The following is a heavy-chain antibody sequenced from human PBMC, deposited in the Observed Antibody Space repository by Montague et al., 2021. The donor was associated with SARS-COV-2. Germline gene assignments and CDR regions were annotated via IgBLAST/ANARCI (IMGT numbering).Heavy chain of an antibody. V-gene: IGHV4-4*07. D-gene: IGHD2-2*01. CDR1: GGSISGYY. J-gene: IGHJ6*02. CDR3: ASEQVVVVPAAPYYYYGMDV. Sequence: SETLSLTCSVSGGSISGYYWSWIRLPAGKGLEWIGRIYTSGSTNYNPSLKSRVTISVDTSKNQFSLKLSSVTAADTAVYYCASEQVVVVPAAPYYYYGMDVWGQGTTVTVSS. CDR2: IYTSGST.